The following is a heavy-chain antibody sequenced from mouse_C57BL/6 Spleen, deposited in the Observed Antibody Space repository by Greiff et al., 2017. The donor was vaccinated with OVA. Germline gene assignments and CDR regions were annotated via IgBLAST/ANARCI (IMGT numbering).Heavy chain of an antibody. CDR2: INPSNGGT. CDR3: ARRGGNGVYFDY. CDR1: GYTFTSYW. Sequence: QVQLKQPGTELVKPGASVKLSCKASGYTFTSYWMHWVKQRPGQGLEWIGNINPSNGGTNYNEKFKSKATLTVDKSSSTAYMQLSSLTSEDSAVYDCARRGGNGVYFDYWGQGTTLTVSS. J-gene: IGHJ2*01. D-gene: IGHD1-1*02. V-gene: IGHV1-53*01.